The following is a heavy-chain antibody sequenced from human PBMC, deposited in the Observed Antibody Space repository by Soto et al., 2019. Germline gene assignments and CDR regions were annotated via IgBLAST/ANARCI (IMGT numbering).Heavy chain of an antibody. V-gene: IGHV4-39*01. CDR2: IYYSGST. D-gene: IGHD4-17*01. J-gene: IGHJ4*02. Sequence: SETLSLTCTVSGGSISSSSYYWGWIRQPPGKGLEWIGSIYYSGSTYYNPSLKSRVTISVDTSKNQFSLKLSSVTAADTAVYYCASNAPFTHDGGSYDYWGQGTLVTVSS. CDR1: GGSISSSSYY. CDR3: ASNAPFTHDGGSYDY.